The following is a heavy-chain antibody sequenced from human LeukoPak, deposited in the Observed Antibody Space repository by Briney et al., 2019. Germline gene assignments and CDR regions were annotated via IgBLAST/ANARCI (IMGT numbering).Heavy chain of an antibody. CDR1: GGSISSYY. J-gene: IGHJ6*02. Sequence: PSETLSLTCTVSGGSISSYYWSWIRQPPGKGLEWIGYIYYSGSTNYNPSLKSRVTISVDTSKNQFSLKLSSVTAADTAVYYCARWGSSWGYYYYGMDVWGQGTTVTVSS. CDR3: ARWGSSWGYYYYGMDV. CDR2: IYYSGST. V-gene: IGHV4-59*01. D-gene: IGHD6-13*01.